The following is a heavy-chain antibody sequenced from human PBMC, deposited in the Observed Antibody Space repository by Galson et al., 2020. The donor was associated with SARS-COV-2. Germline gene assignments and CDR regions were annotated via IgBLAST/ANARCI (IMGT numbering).Heavy chain of an antibody. D-gene: IGHD3-10*01. CDR3: AHRLKDGSGSYFLLDY. CDR1: GFSLSTSGVG. V-gene: IGHV2-5*01. Sequence: SGPTLVKPTQTLTLTCTFSGFSLSTSGVGVGWIRQPPGKALEWLALIYWNDDERYSPSLKSRLTITKDTSKNQVVLTMTNMDPVDTATYYCAHRLKDGSGSYFLLDYWGQGILVTVSS. J-gene: IGHJ4*02. CDR2: IYWNDDE.